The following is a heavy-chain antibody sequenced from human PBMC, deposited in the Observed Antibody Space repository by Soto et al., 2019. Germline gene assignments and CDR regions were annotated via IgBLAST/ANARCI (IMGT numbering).Heavy chain of an antibody. D-gene: IGHD2-2*01. V-gene: IGHV4-59*08. CDR1: GRTISSYY. J-gene: IGHJ5*02. CDR2: IYYSGST. CDR3: ARQDIVVVPAALGGWFDP. Sequence: PSAXLSLTCTVSGRTISSYYWSWIRQPPGKGLEWIGYIYYSGSTNYNPSLKSRVTISVDTSKNQFSLKLSSVTAADTAVYYCARQDIVVVPAALGGWFDPWGQGTLVTVSS.